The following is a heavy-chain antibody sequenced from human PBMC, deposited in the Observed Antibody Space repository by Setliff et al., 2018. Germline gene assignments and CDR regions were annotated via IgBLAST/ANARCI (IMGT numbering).Heavy chain of an antibody. V-gene: IGHV3-48*04. CDR1: GFTFSTYG. CDR3: VRDTTSGWMLTN. Sequence: GGSLRLSCAASGFTFSTYGLNWVRQAPGKGLEWISYLNNDGTTIYYADSVRGRFTISRDNARDSLYLQMNSLRAEDTAVYYCVRDTTSGWMLTNWGQVTLVTVSS. D-gene: IGHD6-25*01. J-gene: IGHJ4*02. CDR2: LNNDGTTI.